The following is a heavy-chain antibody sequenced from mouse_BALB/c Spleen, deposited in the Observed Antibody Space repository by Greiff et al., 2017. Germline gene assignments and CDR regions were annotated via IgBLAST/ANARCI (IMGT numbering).Heavy chain of an antibody. CDR1: GYSITSDYA. D-gene: IGHD2-3*01. CDR2: ISYSGST. J-gene: IGHJ4*01. CDR3: ARSGIWLLRAAMDY. V-gene: IGHV3-2*02. Sequence: EVQLQQSGPGLVKPSQSLSLTCTVTGYSITSDYAWNWIRQFPGNKLEWMGYISYSGSTSYNPSLKSRISITRDTSKNQFFLQLNSVTTEDTATYYCARSGIWLLRAAMDYWGQGTSVTVSS.